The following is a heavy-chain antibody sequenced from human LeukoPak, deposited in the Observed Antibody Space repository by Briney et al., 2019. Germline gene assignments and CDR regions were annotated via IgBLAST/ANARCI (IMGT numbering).Heavy chain of an antibody. CDR1: GYTFSAYY. CDR3: ASTMAVAATYHYFNY. CDR2: INPTSGGT. V-gene: IGHV1-2*02. Sequence: ASVKVSCKTSGYTFSAYYMHWVRQAPGQGLEWMGWINPTSGGTNYAQKFQGRVTITRDTSISSAYMELSSLTSDDTAVYYCASTMAVAATYHYFNYWGQGALVTVSS. D-gene: IGHD2-15*01. J-gene: IGHJ4*02.